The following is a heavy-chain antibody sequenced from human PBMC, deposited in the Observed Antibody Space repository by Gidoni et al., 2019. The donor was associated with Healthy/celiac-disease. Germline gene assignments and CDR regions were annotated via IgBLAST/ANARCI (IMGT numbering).Heavy chain of an antibody. J-gene: IGHJ6*02. V-gene: IGHV3-20*04. CDR2: INWNGGST. CDR1: GFTFDDYG. CDR3: ARDRIPAAMPNYYYGMDV. D-gene: IGHD2-2*01. Sequence: EVQLVESGGGVVRPGGSLRLSCAASGFTFDDYGMSWVRQAPGKGLEWVSGINWNGGSTGYADSVNGRFTISRDNAKNSLYLQMNSLRAEDTALYYCARDRIPAAMPNYYYGMDVWGQGTTVTVSS.